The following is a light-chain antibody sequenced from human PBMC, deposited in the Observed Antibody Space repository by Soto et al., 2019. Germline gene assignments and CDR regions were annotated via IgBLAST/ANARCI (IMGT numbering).Light chain of an antibody. V-gene: IGKV3-15*01. CDR3: QQYNDWRRT. CDR2: GAS. CDR1: QRINSN. Sequence: IVMSQSPATLSVSPGERATLSCRASQRINSNLAWYQQKPGQPPRLLIYGASTRATDIPARFGGSGSGTEFTLTISSLQSEDFAVYYCQQYNDWRRTFGQGTKVEIK. J-gene: IGKJ1*01.